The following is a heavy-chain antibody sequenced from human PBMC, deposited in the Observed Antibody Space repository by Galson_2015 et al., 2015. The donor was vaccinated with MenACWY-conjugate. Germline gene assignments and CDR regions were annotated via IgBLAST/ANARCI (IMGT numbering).Heavy chain of an antibody. CDR3: AKKFGSSSWFRGFDS. V-gene: IGHV3-23*01. Sequence: SLRLSCAASGFTFSGYAMTWVRQAPGKGLEWVSVISGSGGTIYYAESVKGRFTISRDNSKSTLFLEMNSLRAEDTAVYYCAKKFGSSSWFRGFDSWGQGTLVTVSS. CDR1: GFTFSGYA. CDR2: ISGSGGTI. D-gene: IGHD6-13*01. J-gene: IGHJ4*02.